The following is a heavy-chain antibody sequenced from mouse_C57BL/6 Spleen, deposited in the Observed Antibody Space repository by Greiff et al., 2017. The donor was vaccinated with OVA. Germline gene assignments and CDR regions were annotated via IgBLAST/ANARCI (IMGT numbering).Heavy chain of an antibody. J-gene: IGHJ3*01. V-gene: IGHV3-6*01. CDR2: ISYDGSN. CDR3: ARSQYGYDRPFAY. CDR1: GYSITSGYY. Sequence: EVQLQQSGPGLVKPSQSLSLTCSVTGYSITSGYYWNWIRQFPGNKLEWMGYISYDGSNNYNPSLKNRISITRDTSKNQFFLKLNSVTTEDTATYYCARSQYGYDRPFAYWGQGTLVTVSA. D-gene: IGHD2-2*01.